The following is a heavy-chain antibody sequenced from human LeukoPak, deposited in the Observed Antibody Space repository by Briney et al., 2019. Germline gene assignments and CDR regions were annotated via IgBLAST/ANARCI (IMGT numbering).Heavy chain of an antibody. Sequence: PGGSLRLSCAASGFSFNMYWMHWVRQAPGKGLVWVSRIDTDGSYTNYADSVKGRFTISTDNAKNTLYLQMNSLRAEDTAVYYCARASGSYDIGGYQDYWGHGSLVTVSS. CDR3: ARASGSYDIGGYQDY. CDR1: GFSFNMYW. J-gene: IGHJ4*01. V-gene: IGHV3-74*01. CDR2: IDTDGSYT. D-gene: IGHD3-22*01.